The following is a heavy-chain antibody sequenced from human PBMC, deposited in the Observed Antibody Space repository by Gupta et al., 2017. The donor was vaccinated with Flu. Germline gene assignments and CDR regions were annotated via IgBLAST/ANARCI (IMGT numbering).Heavy chain of an antibody. CDR2: IWYDGSNK. CDR3: ARDLSWGYGSGSYAPKNRNWFDP. D-gene: IGHD3-10*01. CDR1: GFTFSSYG. J-gene: IGHJ5*02. Sequence: QVQLVESGGGVVQPGRSLRLSCAASGFTFSSYGMHWVRQAPGKGLEWVAVIWYDGSNKYYADSVKGRFTISRDNSKNTLYLQMNSLRAEDTAVYYCARDLSWGYGSGSYAPKNRNWFDPWGQGTLVTVSS. V-gene: IGHV3-33*01.